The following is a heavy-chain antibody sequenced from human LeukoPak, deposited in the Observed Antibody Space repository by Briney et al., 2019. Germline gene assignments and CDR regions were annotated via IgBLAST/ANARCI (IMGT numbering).Heavy chain of an antibody. CDR1: GVSISSSSYY. Sequence: PSETLSLTCTVSGVSISSSSYYWGWIRQPPGKGLEWIGSIYYSGSTYYNPSLKSRITKSVDTSKNQFSLKLSSVTAADTAVYYCARMNYYYYYMDVWGKGTTVTVSS. V-gene: IGHV4-39*01. J-gene: IGHJ6*03. CDR3: ARMNYYYYYMDV. CDR2: IYYSGST.